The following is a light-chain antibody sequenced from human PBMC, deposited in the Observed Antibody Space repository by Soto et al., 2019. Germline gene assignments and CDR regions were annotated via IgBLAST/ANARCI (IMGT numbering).Light chain of an antibody. V-gene: IGKV1-8*01. CDR3: QQYYSYPQGT. CDR2: AAS. CDR1: QGISSY. J-gene: IGKJ1*01. Sequence: AIRMTQSPSSFSASTGDRVTITCRASQGISSYLAWYQQKPGKAPKLLIYAASTLQSGVPSRFSGSGSGTDFTLTISCLQSEDFATYYCQQYYSYPQGTFGHGTKVDIK.